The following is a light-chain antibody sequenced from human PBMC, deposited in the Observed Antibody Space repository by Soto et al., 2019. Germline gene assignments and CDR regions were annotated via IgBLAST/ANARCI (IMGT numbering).Light chain of an antibody. CDR3: CSYAGSSIWV. V-gene: IGLV2-23*02. J-gene: IGLJ3*02. Sequence: QLVLTQPASVSGSLGQSITISCSGSGSDVGNYNLVSWYQQQPGKAPKLIIYEVNKAPSGVSNRFSGSKSGNTASLTISGLQPDDESHYYCCSYAGSSIWVFGGGTKVTVL. CDR1: GSDVGNYNL. CDR2: EVN.